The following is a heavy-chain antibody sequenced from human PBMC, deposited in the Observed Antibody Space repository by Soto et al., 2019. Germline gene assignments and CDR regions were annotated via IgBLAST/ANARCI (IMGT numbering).Heavy chain of an antibody. V-gene: IGHV3-66*01. Sequence: EVQLVESGGGLVQPGGSLRLSCAASGFTVSSNYMSWFRQAPGKGLEWVSVIYSGGSTYYADSVKGRFTISRDNSKNTLYLQMNSLRAEDTAVYYCARMGDSSGYSGWFDPWGQGTLVTVSS. CDR3: ARMGDSSGYSGWFDP. CDR1: GFTVSSNY. D-gene: IGHD3-22*01. CDR2: IYSGGST. J-gene: IGHJ5*02.